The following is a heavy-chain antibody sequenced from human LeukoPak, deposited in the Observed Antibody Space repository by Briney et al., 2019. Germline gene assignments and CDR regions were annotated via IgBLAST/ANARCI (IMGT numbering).Heavy chain of an antibody. V-gene: IGHV1-18*01. CDR1: GYTFTSYG. CDR3: ARDNSFRLDNWFDP. D-gene: IGHD5-18*01. Sequence: ASVKVSCKASGYTFTSYGISWVRQAPGQGLEWMGWISAYNGNTNYAQKLQGRVTMTTDTSTSTAYMELKSLRSDDTAVYYCARDNSFRLDNWFDPWGQGTLVTVSS. J-gene: IGHJ5*02. CDR2: ISAYNGNT.